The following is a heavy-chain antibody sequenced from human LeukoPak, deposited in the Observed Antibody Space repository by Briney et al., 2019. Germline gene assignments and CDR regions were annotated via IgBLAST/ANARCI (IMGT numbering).Heavy chain of an antibody. Sequence: GGSLRLSCAASGFTFSSYWMSWVRQAPGKGLEWVANIKQDGSEKYYVDSVKGRFTISRDNAKNSLYLQMNSLRAEDTALYYCARKVTFGETGYYYYMDVWGKGTTVTVSS. CDR2: IKQDGSEK. CDR3: ARKVTFGETGYYYYMDV. V-gene: IGHV3-7*03. CDR1: GFTFSSYW. D-gene: IGHD3-10*01. J-gene: IGHJ6*03.